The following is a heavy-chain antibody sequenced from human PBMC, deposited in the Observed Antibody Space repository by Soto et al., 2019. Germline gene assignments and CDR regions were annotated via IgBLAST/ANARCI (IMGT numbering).Heavy chain of an antibody. D-gene: IGHD2-15*01. CDR2: ISAYNGNT. CDR1: GYTFTSYG. CDR3: ARSGDKYCSGGSCYLSYYGMDV. V-gene: IGHV1-18*01. Sequence: QVQLVQSGAEVKKPGASVKVSCKASGYTFTSYGISWVRQAPGQGLEWMGWISAYNGNTNYAQKLQGRVTMTTDTSTSTADMELRSLRSDDTAVYYCARSGDKYCSGGSCYLSYYGMDVWGQGTTVTVSS. J-gene: IGHJ6*02.